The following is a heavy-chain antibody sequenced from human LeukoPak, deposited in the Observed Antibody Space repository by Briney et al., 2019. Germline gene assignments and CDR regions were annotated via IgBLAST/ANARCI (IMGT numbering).Heavy chain of an antibody. V-gene: IGHV1-2*02. Sequence: ASVKVSSKASGYTFTSHYMHCVRQAPGQGLEWMGWINPNSGGTNYAQKSQGRVTMTRDTSISTAYMELSRLRSDDTAVYYCAREPVDTAMVTLYYFDYWGQGTLVTVSS. CDR1: GYTFTSHY. CDR2: INPNSGGT. J-gene: IGHJ4*02. D-gene: IGHD5-18*01. CDR3: AREPVDTAMVTLYYFDY.